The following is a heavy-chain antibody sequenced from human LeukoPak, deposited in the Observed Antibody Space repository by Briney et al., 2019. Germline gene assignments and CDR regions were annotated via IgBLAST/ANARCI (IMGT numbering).Heavy chain of an antibody. J-gene: IGHJ4*02. D-gene: IGHD3-3*01. CDR2: IYSDYDDGHT. CDR1: GFAVNGDN. V-gene: IGHV3-66*02. Sequence: GGSLRLSCAASGFAVNGDNMSWVRKAPGKRLEWVSVIYSDYDDGHTNYADSVRGRFTISRDNSKNMVYLQMNSLRVEDTAVYYCSKRSGGYYDHWGQGTLVPVSS. CDR3: SKRSGGYYDH.